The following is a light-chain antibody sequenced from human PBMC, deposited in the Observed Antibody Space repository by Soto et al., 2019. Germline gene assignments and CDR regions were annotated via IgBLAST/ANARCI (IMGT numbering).Light chain of an antibody. J-gene: IGKJ3*01. CDR3: QQLNSYPRT. V-gene: IGKV1-9*01. CDR2: AAS. CDR1: QGIGDS. Sequence: IQLTQSPSSLSASVGDRVTITCRASQGIGDSLAWYQQKPGKAPSLLIYAASTLQSGVPSRFSGSGSGTDFTLTISSLQPEDFATYYCQQLNSYPRTFGPGNKVDI.